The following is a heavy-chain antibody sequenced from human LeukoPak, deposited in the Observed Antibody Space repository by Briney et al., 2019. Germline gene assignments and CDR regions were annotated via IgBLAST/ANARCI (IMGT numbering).Heavy chain of an antibody. V-gene: IGHV1-46*01. Sequence: ASVKVSCKAFGYTFTSNYMHWVRQAPGQGPEWMGVISPSGGSTTYAQKFQGRVTLTRDMSTSTDYLELSSLRSEDTAVYYCARTEDYGDYYYWYFDLWGRGTLVTVSS. J-gene: IGHJ2*01. CDR1: GYTFTSNY. D-gene: IGHD4-17*01. CDR3: ARTEDYGDYYYWYFDL. CDR2: ISPSGGST.